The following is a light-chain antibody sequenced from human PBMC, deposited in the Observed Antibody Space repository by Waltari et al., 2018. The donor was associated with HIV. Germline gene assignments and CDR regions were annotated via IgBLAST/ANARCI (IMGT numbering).Light chain of an antibody. CDR3: QQYNNWPPWT. V-gene: IGKV3-15*01. CDR1: QRVSSN. J-gene: IGKJ1*01. CDR2: GAS. Sequence: EIVLTQSPATLSVSPGARATLSCRASQRVSSNLAWYQQQPGQAPRLLIYGASTRATGIPARFSGSGSGTEFTLTISSLQSEDFAVYYCQQYNNWPPWTFGQGTKVEIK.